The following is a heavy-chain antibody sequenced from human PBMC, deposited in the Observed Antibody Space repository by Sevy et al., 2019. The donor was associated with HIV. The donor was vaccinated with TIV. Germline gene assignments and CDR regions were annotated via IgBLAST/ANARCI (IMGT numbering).Heavy chain of an antibody. V-gene: IGHV3-23*01. CDR1: GFTFSSYA. CDR3: ANESPPYCTCGVCYYYYGMDV. D-gene: IGHD2-8*02. CDR2: ISGSGGST. Sequence: GGSLRLSCAASGFTFSSYAMSWVRQAPGKGLEWVSAISGSGGSTYYADSVKGRFTISRDNSKNTLYLQMNSLRAEDTAVYYCANESPPYCTCGVCYYYYGMDVWGQGTTVTVSS. J-gene: IGHJ6*02.